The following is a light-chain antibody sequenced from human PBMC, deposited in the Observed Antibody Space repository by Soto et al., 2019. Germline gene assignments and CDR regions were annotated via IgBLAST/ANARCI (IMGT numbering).Light chain of an antibody. CDR2: GAS. J-gene: IGKJ1*01. CDR3: QQYNNWPRT. CDR1: KSVSSN. Sequence: IVMTQHPATLPGPPGKITTMSCRASKSVSSNLARNQQKPGQTPTVLLYGASTTATGIPARFSGSGSGPEFTLTISSLQSEDFAVYYCQQYNNWPRTFGQGTKVEIK. V-gene: IGKV3-15*01.